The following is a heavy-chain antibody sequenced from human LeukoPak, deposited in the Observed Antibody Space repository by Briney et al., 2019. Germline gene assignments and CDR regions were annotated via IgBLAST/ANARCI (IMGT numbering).Heavy chain of an antibody. CDR3: ARAPLDSSGYYYVSGFDY. CDR2: IYYSGST. J-gene: IGHJ4*02. V-gene: IGHV4-39*07. CDR1: GGSISSSSYY. Sequence: SETLSLTCTVSGGSISSSSYYWGWIRQPPGKGLEWIGSIYYSGSTYYNPSLKSRVTISVDTSKNQFSLKLSSVTAADTAVYYCARAPLDSSGYYYVSGFDYRGQGTLVTVSS. D-gene: IGHD3-22*01.